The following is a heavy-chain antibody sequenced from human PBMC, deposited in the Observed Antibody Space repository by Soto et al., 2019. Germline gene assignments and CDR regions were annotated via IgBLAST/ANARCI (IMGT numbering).Heavy chain of an antibody. D-gene: IGHD2-15*01. V-gene: IGHV3-7*01. CDR2: IKEDGSEK. CDR1: GLTFSNYW. CDR3: SRDVVVGAKALNY. Sequence: PXGSLRLSCAASGLTFSNYWMTWVRQAPGKGLEWVANIKEDGSEKHYVDSVKGRFTISRDNAKNSLYLQMNSLRVEDTAVYFCSRDVVVGAKALNYWGQGALVTVSS. J-gene: IGHJ4*02.